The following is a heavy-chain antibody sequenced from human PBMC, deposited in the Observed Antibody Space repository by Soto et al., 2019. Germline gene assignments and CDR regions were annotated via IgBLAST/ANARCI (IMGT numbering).Heavy chain of an antibody. Sequence: EVQLVESGGGLVKPGGSLRLFCAASGFTFSSYSMNWVRQAPGKGLEWVSSISSSSSYIYYADSVKGRFTISRDNAKNSLYLQMNSLRAEDTAVYYCARDRGGYYGSGSMDVWGQGTTVTVSS. CDR2: ISSSSSYI. D-gene: IGHD3-10*01. CDR3: ARDRGGYYGSGSMDV. CDR1: GFTFSSYS. J-gene: IGHJ6*02. V-gene: IGHV3-21*01.